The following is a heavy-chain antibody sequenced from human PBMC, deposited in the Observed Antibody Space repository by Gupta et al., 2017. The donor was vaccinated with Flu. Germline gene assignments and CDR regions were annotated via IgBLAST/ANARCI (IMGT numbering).Heavy chain of an antibody. CDR3: ARDFDDGSGYPSY. CDR2: ISPSSDTI. CDR1: GFTFNRYS. D-gene: IGHD3-22*01. J-gene: IGHJ4*02. V-gene: IGHV3-48*01. Sequence: EIQLVESGGGLVQPGGSLRLSCGASGFTFNRYSMHWVRQTPGGGLEWVAYISPSSDTIYYAASVRGRFTISRDNAGNSLFLHMNSLRAEDTAIYHCARDFDDGSGYPSYWGQGALVTVSS.